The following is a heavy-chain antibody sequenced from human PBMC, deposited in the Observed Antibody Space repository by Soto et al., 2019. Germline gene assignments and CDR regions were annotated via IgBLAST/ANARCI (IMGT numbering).Heavy chain of an antibody. V-gene: IGHV3-7*01. CDR1: GFSFNNYW. Sequence: EVQLLESGGGLVQPGGSLRLSCAGSGFSFNNYWMTWVRQSPGKGLEWVATITEDESKKHYADSVKGRFAISRDNAKNSLYLQMNSLRAEDTALYHCARNVSGHSPLWGQGTLVTVSP. CDR2: ITEDESKK. J-gene: IGHJ4*02. CDR3: ARNVSGHSPL.